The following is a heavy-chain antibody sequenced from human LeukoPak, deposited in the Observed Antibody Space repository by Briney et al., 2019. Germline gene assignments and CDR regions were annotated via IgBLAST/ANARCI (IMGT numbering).Heavy chain of an antibody. CDR1: GGSISSYY. J-gene: IGHJ2*01. CDR2: IYYSGST. CDR3: ARQISMHWYFDL. V-gene: IGHV4-59*01. Sequence: SETLSLTCTVSGGSISSYYWSWIRQPPGKGLEWIGYIYYSGSTNYNPSLKSRVTISVDTSKNQFSLKLSSVTAADTAVYYCARQISMHWYFDLWGRGTLVTVSS. D-gene: IGHD2-8*01.